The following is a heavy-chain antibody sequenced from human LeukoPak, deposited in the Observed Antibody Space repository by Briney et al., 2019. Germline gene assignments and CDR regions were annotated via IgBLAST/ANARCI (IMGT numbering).Heavy chain of an antibody. D-gene: IGHD2-2*01. CDR2: IYHSGGT. CDR3: ARVYCRSTRCLHYMDV. V-gene: IGHV4-38-2*01. Sequence: PSETLSLTCGVSGDSISSGYYWDWIRQPPGKGLEWIGSIYHSGGTYYNPSFKSRVIISVDTSKNQFSLKLSSVTAADTAVYYCARVYCRSTRCLHYMDVWGKGTTVTVSS. J-gene: IGHJ6*03. CDR1: GDSISSGYY.